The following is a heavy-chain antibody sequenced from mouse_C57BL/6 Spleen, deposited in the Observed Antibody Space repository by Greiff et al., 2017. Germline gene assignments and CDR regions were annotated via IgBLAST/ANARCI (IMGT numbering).Heavy chain of an antibody. Sequence: EVQLQQSGPELVKPGASVKISCKASGYTFTDYYMNWVKQSHGKSLEWIGDINPNNGGTSYNQKFKGKATLTVDKSSSTAYMELRSLTSEDSAVYYCARRLLRPWYFDVWGTGTTVTVSS. J-gene: IGHJ1*03. D-gene: IGHD2-3*01. V-gene: IGHV1-26*01. CDR1: GYTFTDYY. CDR3: ARRLLRPWYFDV. CDR2: INPNNGGT.